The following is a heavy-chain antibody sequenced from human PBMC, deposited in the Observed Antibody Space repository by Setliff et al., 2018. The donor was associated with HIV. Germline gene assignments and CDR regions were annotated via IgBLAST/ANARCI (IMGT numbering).Heavy chain of an antibody. CDR3: ARGLSSGWYGYWYFDL. D-gene: IGHD6-19*01. CDR2: VYYTGST. V-gene: IGHV4-30-4*08. J-gene: IGHJ2*01. CDR1: GGSISSGGYY. Sequence: PSETLSLTCTVSGGSISSGGYYWSWIRQLPGKGLEWIGYVYYTGSTYYNPSLKSRVTISVDTSKNQFSLKLSSVTAADTAVYYCARGLSSGWYGYWYFDLWGRGTLVTV.